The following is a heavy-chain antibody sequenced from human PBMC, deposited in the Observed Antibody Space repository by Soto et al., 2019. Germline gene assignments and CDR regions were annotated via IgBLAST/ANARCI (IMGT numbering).Heavy chain of an antibody. J-gene: IGHJ4*02. CDR2: IDHSGST. D-gene: IGHD6-13*01. Sequence: PSETLSLTCAVYGGSFSAYYWSWIRQPPGKGLEWIGEIDHSGSTNYNPSLKSRVTISVDTSKNQLSLKLISVTAADTALYYCARGYREGSWYLIYWGQGTLVTVSS. CDR1: GGSFSAYY. V-gene: IGHV4-34*01. CDR3: ARGYREGSWYLIY.